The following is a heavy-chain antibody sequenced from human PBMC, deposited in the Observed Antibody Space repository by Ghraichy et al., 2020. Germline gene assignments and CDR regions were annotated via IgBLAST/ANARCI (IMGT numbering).Heavy chain of an antibody. CDR1: GFTFNTYY. D-gene: IGHD6-6*01. Sequence: GGSLRLSCAASGFTFNTYYMAWVRQAPGKGLEWLTNIKQDGSAFFYVDSVKGRFTISRDNAKSSLYLHMNSLRAEDTAVYYCARAAGYPGSSQDWYFDLWGRGTLVTVSS. J-gene: IGHJ2*01. V-gene: IGHV3-7*01. CDR2: IKQDGSAF. CDR3: ARAAGYPGSSQDWYFDL.